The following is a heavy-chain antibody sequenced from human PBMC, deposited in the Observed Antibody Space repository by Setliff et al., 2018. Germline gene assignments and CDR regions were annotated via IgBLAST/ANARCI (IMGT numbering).Heavy chain of an antibody. D-gene: IGHD2-2*01. CDR1: GYAFGSSG. V-gene: IGHV1-18*01. CDR2: ISAYNGYI. CDR3: ARDRKEIVVKPPAASLDY. J-gene: IGHJ4*02. Sequence: ASVKVSCKASGYAFGSSGISWVRQAPGQGLERMGWISAYNGYIVYAQKFQGRVTMTTDTSTTTAYMEVRSLRSDDTAVYYCARDRKEIVVKPPAASLDYWGQGTQVTVSS.